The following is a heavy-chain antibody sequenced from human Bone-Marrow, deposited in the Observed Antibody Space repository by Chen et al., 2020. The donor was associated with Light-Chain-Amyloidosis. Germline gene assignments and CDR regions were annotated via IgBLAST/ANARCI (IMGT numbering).Heavy chain of an antibody. J-gene: IGHJ4*02. CDR3: AKEWNTMIVVARPRGIDY. V-gene: IGHV3-30*18. CDR1: GFTLSSYG. Sequence: QVQLVESGGGVVQPGRSLRLSCAASGFTLSSYGMHWVRQAPGKGLEWVAVISYDGSNKYYADSVKGRFTISRDNSKNTLYLQMNSLRAEDTAVYYCAKEWNTMIVVARPRGIDYWGQGTLVTVSS. D-gene: IGHD3-22*01. CDR2: ISYDGSNK.